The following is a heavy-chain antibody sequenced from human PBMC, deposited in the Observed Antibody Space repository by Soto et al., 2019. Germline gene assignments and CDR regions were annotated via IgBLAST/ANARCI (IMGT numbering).Heavy chain of an antibody. D-gene: IGHD6-13*01. V-gene: IGHV3-30*18. CDR3: AKVNEQQLVRLGFDY. CDR2: TSHDGSKT. J-gene: IGHJ4*02. CDR1: GFTFSSYG. Sequence: QVQLVESGGGVVQPGRSLRLSCAASGFTFSSYGMHWVRQAPGKGLEWVAATSHDGSKTNYADSVKGRFTISRDNSKSTLYPQMNSLRAEDTAVYYCAKVNEQQLVRLGFDYWGQGTLVTVSS.